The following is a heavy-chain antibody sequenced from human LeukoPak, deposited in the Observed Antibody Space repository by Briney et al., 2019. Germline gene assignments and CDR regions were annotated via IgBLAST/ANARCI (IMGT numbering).Heavy chain of an antibody. V-gene: IGHV4-59*01. Sequence: SETLSLTCTVSGGSISSYYWSWIRQPPGKGLEWIGYIYYSGSTNYNPSLKSRVTISVDTSKNQLSLKLSSVTAADTAVYYCARGGVVRGVIRSRDYFDYWGQGTLVTVSS. CDR1: GGSISSYY. CDR3: ARGGVVRGVIRSRDYFDY. D-gene: IGHD3-10*01. J-gene: IGHJ4*02. CDR2: IYYSGST.